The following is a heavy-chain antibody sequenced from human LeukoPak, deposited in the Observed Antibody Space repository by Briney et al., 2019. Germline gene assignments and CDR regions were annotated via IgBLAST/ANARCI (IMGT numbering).Heavy chain of an antibody. V-gene: IGHV1-69*05. Sequence: SVKVSCKASGGTFSSHAISWVRQAPGQGLEWMGRIIPIFGTANYAQKFQGRVTITTDESTSTAYMELSSLRSEDTAVYYCAYDFWSGYYTGYNWFDPWGQGTLVTVSS. J-gene: IGHJ5*02. CDR2: IIPIFGTA. CDR1: GGTFSSHA. CDR3: AYDFWSGYYTGYNWFDP. D-gene: IGHD3-3*01.